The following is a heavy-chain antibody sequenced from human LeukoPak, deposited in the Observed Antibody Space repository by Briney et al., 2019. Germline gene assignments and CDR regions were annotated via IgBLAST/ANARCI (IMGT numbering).Heavy chain of an antibody. D-gene: IGHD6-19*01. V-gene: IGHV4-59*10. CDR3: ARYRGTSGWLFDY. CDR2: IYTSGST. CDR1: GGSFSGYY. J-gene: IGHJ4*02. Sequence: SETLSLTCAVYGGSFSGYYWSWIRQPAGKGLEWIGRIYTSGSTTYNPSLKSRVTMSLDTSKNQFSLNLTSVTAADTAFYYCARYRGTSGWLFDYWGQGTLVTVSS.